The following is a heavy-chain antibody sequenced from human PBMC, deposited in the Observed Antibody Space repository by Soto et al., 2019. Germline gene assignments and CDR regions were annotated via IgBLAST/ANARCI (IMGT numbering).Heavy chain of an antibody. J-gene: IGHJ6*02. CDR3: ARDPSKFDV. CDR2: ISGYNGDT. Sequence: ASVKVSCKASGYTFISYGISWVRQAPGQGLEWMGWISGYNGDTKYAQKFQGRVTMTTDTSTSTAYMELRSLRSGDTAVYYCARDPSKFDVWGQGTTVTVSS. V-gene: IGHV1-18*01. CDR1: GYTFISYG.